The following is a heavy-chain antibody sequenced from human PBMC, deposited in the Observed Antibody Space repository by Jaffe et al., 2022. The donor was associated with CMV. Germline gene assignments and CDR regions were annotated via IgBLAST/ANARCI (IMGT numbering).Heavy chain of an antibody. CDR2: IKSKTDGGTT. CDR1: GFTFSNAW. D-gene: IGHD3-16*01. Sequence: EVQLVESGGGLVKPGGSLRLSCAASGFTFSNAWMSWVRQAPGKGLEWVGRIKSKTDGGTTDYAAPVKGRFTISRDDSKNTLYLQMNSLKTEDTAVYYCTTGTGLGYVWGIQETSDYWGQGTLVTVSS. CDR3: TTGTGLGYVWGIQETSDY. J-gene: IGHJ4*02. V-gene: IGHV3-15*01.